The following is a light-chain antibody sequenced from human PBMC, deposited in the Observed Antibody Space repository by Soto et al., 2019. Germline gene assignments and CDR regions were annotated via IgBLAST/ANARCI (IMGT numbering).Light chain of an antibody. CDR1: SSDVGYYDY. Sequence: QSVLTQPASVSGAPGQSITISCTGTSSDVGYYDYVSWYQQHPGKAPKLMIYAVSSRPSGVSNRFSGSKSGNTASLTISGLQAENEADYYCSSYTISSTLGVFGTGTKVTVL. V-gene: IGLV2-14*01. J-gene: IGLJ1*01. CDR3: SSYTISSTLGV. CDR2: AVS.